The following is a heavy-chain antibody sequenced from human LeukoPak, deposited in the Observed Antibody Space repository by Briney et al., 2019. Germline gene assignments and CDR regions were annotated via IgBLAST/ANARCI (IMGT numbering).Heavy chain of an antibody. CDR1: GFTFSSYA. CDR2: IKSKTDGGTT. J-gene: IGHJ6*03. CDR3: TTDRVVGAAYYYYYMDV. Sequence: PGGSLRLSCAASGFTFSSYAMSWVRQAPGKGLEWVGRIKSKTDGGTTDYAAPVKGRFTISRDDSKNTLYLQMNSLKTEDTAVYYCTTDRVVGAAYYYYYMDVWGKGTTVTVSS. D-gene: IGHD2-15*01. V-gene: IGHV3-15*01.